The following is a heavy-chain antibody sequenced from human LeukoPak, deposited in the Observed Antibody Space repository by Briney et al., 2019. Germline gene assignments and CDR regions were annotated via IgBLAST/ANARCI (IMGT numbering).Heavy chain of an antibody. Sequence: PGGSLRLSCAASGFTFSDYDMSWVRKAPGKGLEWVSSMSLSTSGKTYADSVKGRFTVSTDKAKNTLYLQMDSLRAEDTAIYYCAKALTRWAFDMWGQGTMVTVSS. V-gene: IGHV3-23*01. J-gene: IGHJ3*02. D-gene: IGHD3-16*01. CDR2: MSLSTSGK. CDR3: AKALTRWAFDM. CDR1: GFTFSDYD.